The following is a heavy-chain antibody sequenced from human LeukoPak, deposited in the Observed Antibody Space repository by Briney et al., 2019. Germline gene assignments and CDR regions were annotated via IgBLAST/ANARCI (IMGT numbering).Heavy chain of an antibody. CDR2: IIPIFGTA. D-gene: IGHD4-23*01. J-gene: IGHJ4*02. CDR1: GGTFSSYA. V-gene: IGHV1-69*05. Sequence: ASVKVSCKASGGTFSSYAISWVRQAPGQGLEWMGGIIPIFGTANYAQKLQGRVTMTTDTSTSTAYMELRSLRSDDTAVYYCARVLVRGRRARDEDYWGQGTLVTVSS. CDR3: ARVLVRGRRARDEDY.